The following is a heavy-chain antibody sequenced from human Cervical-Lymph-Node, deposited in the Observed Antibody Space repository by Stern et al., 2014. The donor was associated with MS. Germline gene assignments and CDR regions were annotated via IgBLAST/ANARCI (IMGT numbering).Heavy chain of an antibody. CDR1: DYTHNNYL. V-gene: IGHV1-46*02. J-gene: IGHJ6*02. CDR2: INPRGAT. CDR3: AVRYCSGGRCYSVPDV. Sequence: DLLVGSGSEVRNPGASGKVSFKASDYTHNNYLIHWVLQAPGQPPDVMGVINPRGATHYGQKVQDTATMTTHASTSTVYIALRRLRSEDTAVYYCAVRYCSGGRCYSVPDVWGQGTTVIVSS. D-gene: IGHD2-15*01.